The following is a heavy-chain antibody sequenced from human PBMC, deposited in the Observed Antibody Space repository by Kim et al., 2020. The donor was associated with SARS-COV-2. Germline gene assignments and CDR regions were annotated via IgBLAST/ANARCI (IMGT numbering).Heavy chain of an antibody. J-gene: IGHJ6*02. CDR1: GFTFSSYG. CDR3: AKERTAAGSSYYYYGMDV. Sequence: GGSLRLSCAASGFTFSSYGMHWVRQAPGKGLEWVAVISYDGSNKYYADSVKGRFTISRDNSKNTLYLQMNGLRAEDTAVYYCAKERTAAGSSYYYYGMDVWGQGTTVTVSS. D-gene: IGHD6-13*01. CDR2: ISYDGSNK. V-gene: IGHV3-30*18.